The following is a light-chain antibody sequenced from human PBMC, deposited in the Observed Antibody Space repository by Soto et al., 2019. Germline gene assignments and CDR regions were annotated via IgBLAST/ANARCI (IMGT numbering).Light chain of an antibody. CDR1: QSLQHSNGYNY. V-gene: IGKV2-28*01. CDR2: LAS. J-gene: IGKJ1*01. Sequence: DIVMTQSPLSLPVTPGEPASISCRSSQSLQHSNGYNYLDWYVQKPGQSPQILIYLASNRASGVPERFSGSGSGTDFTQKISRVEAEDVGTYYCMQALQTPAFGQGTKVEIK. CDR3: MQALQTPA.